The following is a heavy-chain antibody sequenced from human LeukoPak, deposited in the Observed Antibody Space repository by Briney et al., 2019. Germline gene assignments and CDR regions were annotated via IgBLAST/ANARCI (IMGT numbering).Heavy chain of an antibody. D-gene: IGHD3-9*01. CDR1: GFTFDDYA. CDR3: AREYYDILTGPYFDY. Sequence: GGSLRLSCAASGFTFDDYAMHWVRQAPGKGLEWVSGISWNSGSIGYADSVKGRFTISRDNAKNSLYLQMNSLRAEDTAVYYRAREYYDILTGPYFDYWGQGILVTVSS. V-gene: IGHV3-9*01. J-gene: IGHJ4*02. CDR2: ISWNSGSI.